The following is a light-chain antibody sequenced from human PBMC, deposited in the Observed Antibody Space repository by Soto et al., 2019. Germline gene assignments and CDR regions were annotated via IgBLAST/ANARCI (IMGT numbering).Light chain of an antibody. CDR2: EVS. J-gene: IGLJ2*01. CDR3: DSYTSKSTRVI. V-gene: IGLV2-14*01. CDR1: SNDVGGYNY. Sequence: QSALTQPASVSGSPGQSITISCTGTSNDVGGYNYVSWYQQHPGKAPKLMIYEVSNRPSGVSNRFSGSKSGNTASLTISGLQAEDEADYYCDSYTSKSTRVIFGGGTKFTVL.